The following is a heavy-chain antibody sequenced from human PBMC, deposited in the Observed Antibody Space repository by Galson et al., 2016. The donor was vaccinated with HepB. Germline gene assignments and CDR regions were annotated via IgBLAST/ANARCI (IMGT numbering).Heavy chain of an antibody. CDR1: GLTVSGDY. D-gene: IGHD3-10*01. CDR2: ISSNGGST. J-gene: IGHJ4*02. Sequence: SLRLSCAVSGLTVSGDYMSWVRQAPGKGLEYVSAISSNGGSTYYADSVKGRFTISRDNSKNTLYLQMSSLRAEDTAVYYCVKGVSTTWHRSQGDYWGQGTLVTVSS. CDR3: VKGVSTTWHRSQGDY. V-gene: IGHV3-64D*09.